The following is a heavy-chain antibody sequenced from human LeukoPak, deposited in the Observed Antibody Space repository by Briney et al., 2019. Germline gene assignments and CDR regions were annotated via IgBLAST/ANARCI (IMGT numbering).Heavy chain of an antibody. Sequence: GGSLRLSCAASGFTVSSNHMSWVRQAPGKGLQWVSVIYSGGNTYYADSVKGRFTISRDNSKNTLYLQMNSLRAEDTAVYYCERVPASYSAFDIWGQGTMVTVSS. J-gene: IGHJ3*02. CDR2: IYSGGNT. CDR3: ERVPASYSAFDI. D-gene: IGHD2-2*01. CDR1: GFTVSSNH. V-gene: IGHV3-53*01.